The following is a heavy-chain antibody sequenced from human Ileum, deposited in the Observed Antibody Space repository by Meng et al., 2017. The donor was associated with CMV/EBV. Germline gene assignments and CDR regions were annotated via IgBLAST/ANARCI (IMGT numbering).Heavy chain of an antibody. CDR2: ISSSSSYI. CDR1: GFTFSSYS. D-gene: IGHD3-3*01. Sequence: GGSLRLSCAASGFTFSSYSMNWVRQAPGKGLEWVSSISSSSSYIYYADSVKGRFTISRDNAKNSLYLQMNSLRAEDTAVYYCAREAERFLKWSTMTYYYYGMDVWGQGTTVTVSS. CDR3: AREAERFLKWSTMTYYYYGMDV. V-gene: IGHV3-21*01. J-gene: IGHJ6*02.